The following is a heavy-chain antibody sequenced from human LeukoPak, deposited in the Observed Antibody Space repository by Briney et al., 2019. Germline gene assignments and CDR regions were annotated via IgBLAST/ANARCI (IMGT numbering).Heavy chain of an antibody. D-gene: IGHD3-22*01. CDR1: GGSFSGYY. Sequence: TSGTLSLTCAVYGGSFSGYYWTWIRQTPEKGLEWIGEMNPGGSTSYNPSLKSRVTISVGTSKNQFSLKLSSVTAADTAVYYCARGRQDVTMIVVVMTAVSYYLDVWGKGTTVTVS. CDR2: MNPGGST. CDR3: ARGRQDVTMIVVVMTAVSYYLDV. V-gene: IGHV4-34*01. J-gene: IGHJ6*03.